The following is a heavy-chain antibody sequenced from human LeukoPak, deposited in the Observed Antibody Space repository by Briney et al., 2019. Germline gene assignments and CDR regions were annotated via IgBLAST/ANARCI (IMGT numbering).Heavy chain of an antibody. CDR1: GFTFSTYS. CDR2: ISSGGSYI. J-gene: IGHJ6*04. V-gene: IGHV3-21*01. Sequence: GGSLRLSCAASGFTFSTYSMNWVRQAPGKGLEWVSCISSGGSYIYYADSVKGRFTISRDNAKNSLYLQMNSLRAEDTAVYYCAELGTTMIGGVWGKGTTVTISS. CDR3: AELGTTMIGGV. D-gene: IGHD3-10*02.